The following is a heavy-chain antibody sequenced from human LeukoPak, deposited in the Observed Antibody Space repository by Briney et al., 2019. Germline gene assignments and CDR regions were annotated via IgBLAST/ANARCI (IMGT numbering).Heavy chain of an antibody. J-gene: IGHJ4*02. Sequence: GGSLRLSCAVSGFTFSDTYMTWIRQAPGKGLESLSYISPSGTDISYADSVKGRFTISRDNAKNSLYLQMNSLRAEDTAVYYCARVIVVDTYYFDYWGQGTLVTVSS. CDR3: ARVIVVDTYYFDY. CDR1: GFTFSDTY. CDR2: ISPSGTDI. D-gene: IGHD2-15*01. V-gene: IGHV3-11*04.